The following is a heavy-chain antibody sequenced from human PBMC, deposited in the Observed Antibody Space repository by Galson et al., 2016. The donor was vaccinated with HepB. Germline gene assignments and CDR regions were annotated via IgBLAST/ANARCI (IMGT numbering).Heavy chain of an antibody. CDR1: GFTFSGYG. Sequence: SLRLSCAGTGFTFSGYGMSWVRQAPGKGLEWVSVISALHNQIYYADSVRGRFTISRDNSKSRLFLQMSSLRAEDTAMYYCVISVRGISTGPFDHWGQGTLVVVSS. CDR3: VISVRGISTGPFDH. V-gene: IGHV3-23*01. D-gene: IGHD3-10*01. CDR2: ISALHNQI. J-gene: IGHJ5*02.